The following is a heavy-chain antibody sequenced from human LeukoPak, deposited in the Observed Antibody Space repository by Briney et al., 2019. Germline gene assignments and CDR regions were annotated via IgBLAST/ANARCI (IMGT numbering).Heavy chain of an antibody. V-gene: IGHV4-34*01. Sequence: SETLSLTCAVYGGSFTDYYWSWIRQPPGKGLEWIGEINHRGSTNYNSSLKSRVTISVDRSKNQFSLKLNSVTAADTAVYFCARVPHSTSSIDYWGQGTLVTVSS. D-gene: IGHD6-6*01. CDR3: ARVPHSTSSIDY. CDR2: INHRGST. CDR1: GGSFTDYY. J-gene: IGHJ4*02.